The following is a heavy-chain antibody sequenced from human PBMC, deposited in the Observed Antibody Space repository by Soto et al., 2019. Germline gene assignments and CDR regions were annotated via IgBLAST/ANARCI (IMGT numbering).Heavy chain of an antibody. D-gene: IGHD6-25*01. CDR1: GFTFTNAW. CDR2: IKTKTDGGTA. J-gene: IGHJ4*02. CDR3: TLDWGSGRHY. V-gene: IGHV3-15*01. Sequence: GGSLRLSCVGSGFTFTNAWMIWVRRAPGKGLEWVGRIKTKTDGGTADYAAPVKGRFTISRDDSKNTLFLHMSSLKSEDTAVYYCTLDWGSGRHYWGQGALVTVSS.